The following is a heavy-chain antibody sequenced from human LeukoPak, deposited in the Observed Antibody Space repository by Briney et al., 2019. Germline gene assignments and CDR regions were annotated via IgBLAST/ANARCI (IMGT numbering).Heavy chain of an antibody. V-gene: IGHV3-48*01. D-gene: IGHD6-6*01. CDR3: ATLYESSSDNY. CDR1: GFIFSSYD. CDR2: ISSSSTI. J-gene: IGHJ4*02. Sequence: GGSLRLSCVTSGFIFSSYDMNWVRQAPGKGLEWVSYISSSSTIYYADSVKGRFTISRDSAKNSLFLQMNSLRAEDTAVYYCATLYESSSDNYWGQGTLVTVSS.